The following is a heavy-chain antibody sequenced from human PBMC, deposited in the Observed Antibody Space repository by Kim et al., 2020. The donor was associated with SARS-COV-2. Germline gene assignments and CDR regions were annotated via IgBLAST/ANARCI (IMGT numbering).Heavy chain of an antibody. Sequence: YSHQFQGRVTRTRYTSASTAYMELSSLRSEDTAVYYCARDRNYYYYGMDVWGQGTTVTVSS. J-gene: IGHJ6*02. V-gene: IGHV1-3*01. CDR3: ARDRNYYYYGMDV.